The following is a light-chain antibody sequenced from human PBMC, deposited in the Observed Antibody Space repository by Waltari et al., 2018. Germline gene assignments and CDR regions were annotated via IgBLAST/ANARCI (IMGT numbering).Light chain of an antibody. CDR2: QDD. CDR1: ELGDKY. Sequence: SYELTQPPSVSVSPGQTSSITCSGDELGDKYVCWYQQKPGQSPVLVIYQDDKRPSGIPERFSGSNSGNTATLTISETQVMDEADYYCQAWDSDKLVFGGGTILTVL. V-gene: IGLV3-1*01. J-gene: IGLJ2*01. CDR3: QAWDSDKLV.